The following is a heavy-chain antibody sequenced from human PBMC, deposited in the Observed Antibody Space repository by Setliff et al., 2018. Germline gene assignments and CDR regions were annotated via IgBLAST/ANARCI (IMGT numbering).Heavy chain of an antibody. CDR1: GVSLSGHY. CDR3: ARGGRDSYGRGHAFDM. J-gene: IGHJ3*02. CDR2: ISHRGST. D-gene: IGHD5-18*01. V-gene: IGHV4-59*11. Sequence: KPSETLSLTCNVSGVSLSGHYWTWIRQPPGKGLEWVGYISHRGSTNYSPSLKSRATLSVDTSKNQFSLKLTSVTAADTAVYFCARGGRDSYGRGHAFDMWGQGTMVTGSS.